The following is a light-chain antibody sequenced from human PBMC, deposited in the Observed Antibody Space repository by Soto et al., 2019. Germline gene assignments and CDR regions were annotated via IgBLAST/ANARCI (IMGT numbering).Light chain of an antibody. CDR3: PQDHNYPRT. J-gene: IGKJ1*01. CDR2: GAS. V-gene: IGKV1-6*01. CDR1: EDIRKE. Sequence: AIQMTQSPSSLSASVGDRVTITCRASEDIRKELSWYQQKPGKAPNVLIYGASSSQSGVPSRFSGSGSGTDFTLTISSLQPEDFATYYCPQDHNYPRTFGQGTNVEVK.